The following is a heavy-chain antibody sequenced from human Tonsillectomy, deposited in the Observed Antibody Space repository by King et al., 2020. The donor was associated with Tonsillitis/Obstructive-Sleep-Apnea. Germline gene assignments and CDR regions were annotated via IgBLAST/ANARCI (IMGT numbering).Heavy chain of an antibody. J-gene: IGHJ4*02. Sequence: VQLVESGGGVVQPGRSLRLSCAASGFSFSSYAMHWVRQAPGKGLEWVAVMWYDGTNEYYTDSVKGRFTISRDNSKNTLYLQMNSLRAEDTAVYYCAGVGAGYYDQYFDYWGQGTLVTVSS. D-gene: IGHD3-9*01. CDR1: GFSFSSYA. CDR3: AGVGAGYYDQYFDY. CDR2: MWYDGTNE. V-gene: IGHV3-33*01.